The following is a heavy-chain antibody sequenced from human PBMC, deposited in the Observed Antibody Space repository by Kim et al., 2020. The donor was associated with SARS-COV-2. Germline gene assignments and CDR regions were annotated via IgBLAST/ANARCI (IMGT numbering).Heavy chain of an antibody. Sequence: ASVKVSCKASGYTFTSYGISWVRQAPGQGLEWMGWISAYNGNTNYAQKLQGRVTMTTDTSTSTAYMELRSLRSDDTAVYYCAREGPYGSYPQRDAFDIWGQGTMVTVSS. D-gene: IGHD1-26*01. CDR1: GYTFTSYG. J-gene: IGHJ3*02. CDR2: ISAYNGNT. CDR3: AREGPYGSYPQRDAFDI. V-gene: IGHV1-18*01.